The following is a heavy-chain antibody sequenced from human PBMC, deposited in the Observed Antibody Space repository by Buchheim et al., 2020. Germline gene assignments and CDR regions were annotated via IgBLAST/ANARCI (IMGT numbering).Heavy chain of an antibody. CDR2: ISYDGSNK. V-gene: IGHV3-30*18. J-gene: IGHJ4*02. CDR1: GFTFSSYG. D-gene: IGHD1-20*01. Sequence: QVQLVESGGGVVQPGRSLRLSCAASGFTFSSYGMHWVRQAPGKGLEWVAVISYDGSNKYYADSVKGRFTISRDNSKNTLYLQMNSLRAEDTAVYYCAKRGAPLFGNWNGFDYWGQGTL. CDR3: AKRGAPLFGNWNGFDY.